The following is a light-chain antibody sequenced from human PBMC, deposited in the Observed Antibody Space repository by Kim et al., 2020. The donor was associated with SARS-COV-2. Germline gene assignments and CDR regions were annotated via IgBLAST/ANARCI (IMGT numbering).Light chain of an antibody. CDR2: YDN. CDR1: NIGSKR. Sequence: PGKTARITWGGNNIGSKRVHWYQQRPGQAPVLVIYYDNDRPSGIPERFSGSNSGNTATLTISRVESGDEADYYCQVWDSSSGQNYVFGTGTKVTVL. CDR3: QVWDSSSGQNYV. J-gene: IGLJ1*01. V-gene: IGLV3-21*04.